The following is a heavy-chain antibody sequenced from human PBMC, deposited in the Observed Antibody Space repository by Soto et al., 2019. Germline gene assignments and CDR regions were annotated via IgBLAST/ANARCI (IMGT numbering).Heavy chain of an antibody. V-gene: IGHV4-4*02. CDR1: GGSVSSSNW. J-gene: IGHJ4*02. CDR3: ARLPGISAAGTGY. CDR2: IYHSGST. Sequence: QVQLQESGPGLVKPSGTLSLTCAVSGGSVSSSNWWSWVRQPLGKGLEWIGEIYHSGSTNYNPSLKSRVTTSVDKSKNQFSLKLSSVTAADTVVYYCARLPGISAAGTGYWGQGTLVTVSS. D-gene: IGHD6-13*01.